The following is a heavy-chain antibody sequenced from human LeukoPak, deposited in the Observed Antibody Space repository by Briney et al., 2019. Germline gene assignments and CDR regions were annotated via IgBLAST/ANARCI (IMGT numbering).Heavy chain of an antibody. Sequence: GGSLRLSCAASGFTFGGFAMSWVRRTPGNGLESVSGISGSGDNTLYAASVNARFTISRDNSKNTLYLEMNSLRAEDTAIYYCAKMEGHQLQKYYMDVWGQGTTVTVSS. J-gene: IGHJ6*01. CDR2: ISGSGDNT. CDR1: GFTFGGFA. CDR3: AKMEGHQLQKYYMDV. V-gene: IGHV3-23*01. D-gene: IGHD2/OR15-2a*01.